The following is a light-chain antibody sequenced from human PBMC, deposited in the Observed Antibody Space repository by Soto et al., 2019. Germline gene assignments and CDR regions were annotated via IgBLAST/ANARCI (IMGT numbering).Light chain of an antibody. J-gene: IGKJ4*01. V-gene: IGKV1-33*01. CDR1: RDIRKY. Sequence: DIQKTQSPSSLSASVGDRVTITCQASRDIRKYLNWYQQKPGKAPKLLIYDASNLETGVTSRFSGSGSGTDFTFTISSLQSEDIATYYCQQYHTLVSFGGGTKVEIK. CDR3: QQYHTLVS. CDR2: DAS.